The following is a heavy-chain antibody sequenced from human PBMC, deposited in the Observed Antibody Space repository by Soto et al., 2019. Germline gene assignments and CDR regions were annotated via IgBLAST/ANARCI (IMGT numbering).Heavy chain of an antibody. CDR2: ISGSGGST. CDR3: AKDQNIQLWPRYYYYGMDV. V-gene: IGHV3-23*01. J-gene: IGHJ6*02. CDR1: GFTFSSYA. D-gene: IGHD5-18*01. Sequence: GGSLRLSCAASGFTFSSYAMSWVRQAPGKGLEWASAISGSGGSTYYADSVKGRFTISRDNSKNTLYLQMNSLRAEDTAVYYCAKDQNIQLWPRYYYYGMDVWGQGTTVIVSS.